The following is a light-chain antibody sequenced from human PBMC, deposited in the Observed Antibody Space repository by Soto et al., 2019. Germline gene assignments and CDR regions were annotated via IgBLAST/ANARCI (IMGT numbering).Light chain of an antibody. Sequence: IQMTQSPSSLSESVGDRVTITCRASQYVDSYLNWYQQKPGKAPMLLIYGASSLQSGVPSRFSGIGSGTDFTLIISSLQPEDSATYYCQQSYRTPRSFGQGTKVEVK. CDR3: QQSYRTPRS. CDR1: QYVDSY. CDR2: GAS. V-gene: IGKV1-39*01. J-gene: IGKJ1*01.